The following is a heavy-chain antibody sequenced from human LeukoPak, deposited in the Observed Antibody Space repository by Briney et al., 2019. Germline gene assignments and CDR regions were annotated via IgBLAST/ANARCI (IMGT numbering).Heavy chain of an antibody. J-gene: IGHJ4*02. V-gene: IGHV3-7*03. CDR3: ARSIPYGTTWYGRSDY. CDR2: LKPDGTTK. CDR1: GFPFSSYS. Sequence: PGGSLRLSCAASGFPFSSYSMTWVRQATGKGLEWVANLKPDGTTKFYVDSVKGRFTISRDNALNSLYLQMNSLRAEDTAIYYCARSIPYGTTWYGRSDYWGQGTLVTVSS. D-gene: IGHD6-13*01.